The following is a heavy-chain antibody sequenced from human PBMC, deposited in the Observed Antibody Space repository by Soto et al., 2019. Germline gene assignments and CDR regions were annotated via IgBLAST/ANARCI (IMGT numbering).Heavy chain of an antibody. V-gene: IGHV1-69*13. Sequence: SVNVSCKASRGTFSSYAISCVRQAPGQGLEWMGATIPIFGTSNYAQKFQGRVTITADESTSTAYMELSSLRSEDTAVYYCARGQSVATMKASYYYYYGMDVWGKGTTVNASS. J-gene: IGHJ6*04. CDR1: RGTFSSYA. CDR2: TIPIFGTS. CDR3: ARGQSVATMKASYYYYYGMDV. D-gene: IGHD5-12*01.